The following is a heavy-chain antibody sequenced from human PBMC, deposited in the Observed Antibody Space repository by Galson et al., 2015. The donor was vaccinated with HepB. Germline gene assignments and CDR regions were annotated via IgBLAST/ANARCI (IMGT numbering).Heavy chain of an antibody. J-gene: IGHJ2*01. D-gene: IGHD2-15*01. CDR2: IDPSDSYT. Sequence: QSGAEVKKPGESLRISCKGSGYSFTSYWISWVRQMPGKGLEWMGRIDPSDSYTNYSPSFQGHVTISADKSISTAYLRWSSLKASDTATYYCASSFGGVVAATTHWYFDLWGRGTLVTVSS. CDR3: ASSFGGVVAATTHWYFDL. V-gene: IGHV5-10-1*01. CDR1: GYSFTSYW.